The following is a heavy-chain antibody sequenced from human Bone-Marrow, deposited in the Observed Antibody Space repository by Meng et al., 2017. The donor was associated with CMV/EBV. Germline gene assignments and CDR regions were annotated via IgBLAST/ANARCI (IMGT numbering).Heavy chain of an antibody. CDR3: ARAGDDFGVIAADV. Sequence: SETLSLTCTVSGGSINNHYWTWIRQSPGKGLEWIGYIYGSGTTAAYNSSLKSRVAISGDTSKTQISLTLNFVTAADTAVYYCARAGDDFGVIAADVWGQGPR. D-gene: IGHD4-17*01. V-gene: IGHV4-59*11. CDR1: GGSINNHY. CDR2: IYGSGTTA. J-gene: IGHJ6*01.